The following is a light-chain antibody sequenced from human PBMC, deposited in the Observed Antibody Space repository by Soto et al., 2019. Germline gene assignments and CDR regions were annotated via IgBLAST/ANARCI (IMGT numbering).Light chain of an antibody. CDR3: QKYNSATRALT. V-gene: IGKV1-27*01. J-gene: IGKJ4*01. CDR2: AAS. CDR1: QGISNY. Sequence: DIQMTQSPSSLSASVGDRVTITCRASQGISNYLAWYQQKPGKVPKLLIYAASTLQSGVPSRFSGSGSGTDFTLTISSLQPEDVATYYCQKYNSATRALTFGGGTKVEIK.